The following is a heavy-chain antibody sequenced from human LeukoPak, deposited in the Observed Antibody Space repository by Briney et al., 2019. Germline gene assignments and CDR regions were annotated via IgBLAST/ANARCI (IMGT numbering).Heavy chain of an antibody. V-gene: IGHV1-46*01. CDR2: INPSGGST. CDR1: GGTFGSYG. Sequence: ASVKVSCKASGGTFGSYGINWVRQAPGQGLEWMGIINPSGGSTSYAQKFQGRVTMTRDMSTSTVYMELSSLRSEDTAVYYCARSSALIVVVINYFDYWGRGTLVTVSS. CDR3: ARSSALIVVVINYFDY. D-gene: IGHD3-22*01. J-gene: IGHJ4*02.